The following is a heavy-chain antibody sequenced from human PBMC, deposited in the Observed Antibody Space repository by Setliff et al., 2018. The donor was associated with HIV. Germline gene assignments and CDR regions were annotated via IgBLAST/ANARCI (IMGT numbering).Heavy chain of an antibody. J-gene: IGHJ4*02. Sequence: ASVKVSCKTSGYTFKSYDINWVRQAPGQRPEWMARINAGNGNREYSPKFQGRVTITADTSASTMYMELSSLRSEETAVYYCARVGNNRLQFFDHWGQGTLVTVSS. CDR3: ARVGNNRLQFFDH. CDR2: INAGNGNR. D-gene: IGHD5-12*01. V-gene: IGHV1-3*01. CDR1: GYTFKSYD.